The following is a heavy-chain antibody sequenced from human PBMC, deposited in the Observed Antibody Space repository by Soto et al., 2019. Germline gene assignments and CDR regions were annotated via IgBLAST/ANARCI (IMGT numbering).Heavy chain of an antibody. J-gene: IGHJ5*02. CDR3: TRDLNRDPGP. CDR2: ISPDGSEE. Sequence: EVQLLESGGGLVQPGGSLRLSCAASGCTFSGYWMTWVRQAPGKGLEGVANISPDGSEEYYVDSVNGRFTISRDNAKNSVYLQMNSLRGEDTALYYCTRDLNRDPGPWGQGTQVTVSS. CDR1: GCTFSGYW. V-gene: IGHV3-7*04. D-gene: IGHD2-8*02.